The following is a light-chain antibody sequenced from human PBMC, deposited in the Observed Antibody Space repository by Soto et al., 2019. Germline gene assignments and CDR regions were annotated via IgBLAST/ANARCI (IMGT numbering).Light chain of an antibody. Sequence: QPVLTQSPSASASLGASVKLTCTLSSGHSSYVIAWHQQQPKKGPRYLMNLNSDGSHNRGDGIPDRFSGSSSGAERYLTISSLQSEDEADYYCQTWGTGIQVFGGGTQLTVL. CDR3: QTWGTGIQV. J-gene: IGLJ7*01. V-gene: IGLV4-69*01. CDR1: SGHSSYV. CDR2: LNSDGSH.